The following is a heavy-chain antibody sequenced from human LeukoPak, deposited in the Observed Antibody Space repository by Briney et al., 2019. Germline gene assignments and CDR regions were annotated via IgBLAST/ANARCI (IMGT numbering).Heavy chain of an antibody. J-gene: IGHJ6*02. CDR1: GFTFSSYA. CDR2: IGSGSGGTT. V-gene: IGHV3-23*01. Sequence: GGSLRLSCAASGFTFSSYAMRWVRQAPGKGLEWVSAIGSGSGGTTIYADSVKGRFTISRDNSKNTLYLQMSSLRGKDTAVYYCAKNYESGRGVPYGMDVWGQGTTVTVSS. D-gene: IGHD3-10*01. CDR3: AKNYESGRGVPYGMDV.